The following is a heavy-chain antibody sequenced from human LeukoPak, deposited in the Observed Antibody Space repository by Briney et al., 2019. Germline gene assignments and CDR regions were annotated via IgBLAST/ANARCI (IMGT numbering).Heavy chain of an antibody. Sequence: PGGSLRLSCAASGFTVSSNYMSWVRQAPGKGLEWVSVIYSGGSTYYADSVKGRFTISRDNSKNTLYLQMSSLRAEDTAVYYCAGDKAGSQGAFDIWGQGTMVTVSS. CDR2: IYSGGST. CDR1: GFTVSSNY. D-gene: IGHD3-10*01. CDR3: AGDKAGSQGAFDI. V-gene: IGHV3-53*01. J-gene: IGHJ3*02.